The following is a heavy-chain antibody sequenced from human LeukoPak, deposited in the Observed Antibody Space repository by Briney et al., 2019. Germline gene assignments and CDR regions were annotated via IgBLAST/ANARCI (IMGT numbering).Heavy chain of an antibody. CDR3: ARDFVYYYDSSGTFDY. V-gene: IGHV3-23*01. CDR1: GFTFSSYG. D-gene: IGHD3-22*01. Sequence: GGSLRLSCAASGFTFSSYGMSWVRQAPGKGLEWVSAISGSGGSTYYADSVKGRFTISRDNSKNTLYLQTNSLRAEDTAVYYCARDFVYYYDSSGTFDYWGQGTLVTVSS. J-gene: IGHJ4*02. CDR2: ISGSGGST.